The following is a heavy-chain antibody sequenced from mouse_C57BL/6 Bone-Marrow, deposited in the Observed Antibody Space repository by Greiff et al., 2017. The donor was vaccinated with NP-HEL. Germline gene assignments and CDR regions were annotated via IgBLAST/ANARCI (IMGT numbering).Heavy chain of an antibody. CDR2: INYDGSST. D-gene: IGHD1-1*01. CDR1: GFTFSDYY. V-gene: IGHV5-16*01. CDR3: ARDKLPFAY. Sequence: EVQVVESEGGLVQPGSSMKLSCTASGFTFSDYYMAWVRQVPEKGLEWVANINYDGSSTYYLDSLKSRFIISRDNAKNILYLQMSSLKSEDTATYYCARDKLPFAYWGQGTLVTVSA. J-gene: IGHJ3*01.